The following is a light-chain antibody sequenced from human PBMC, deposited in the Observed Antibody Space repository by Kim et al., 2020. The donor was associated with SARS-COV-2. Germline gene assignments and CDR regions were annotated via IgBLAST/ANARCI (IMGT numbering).Light chain of an antibody. CDR1: TGPVTSGDH. V-gene: IGLV7-43*01. J-gene: IGLJ3*02. Sequence: QAVVTQEPSLTVSPGGTVTLTCASNTGPVTSGDHPNWFQQKPGQPPRALIYGVGNKHSWTPARFSGSLLGGKAALTLSGVQPEDEAEYYCLLYYGGTDWVFGGGTQRTVI. CDR3: LLYYGGTDWV. CDR2: GVG.